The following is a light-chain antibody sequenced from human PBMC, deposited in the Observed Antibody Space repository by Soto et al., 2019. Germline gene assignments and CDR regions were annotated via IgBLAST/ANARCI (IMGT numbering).Light chain of an antibody. CDR3: QQSHSTPLT. J-gene: IGKJ4*01. Sequence: DIQVIQSPSSLSASVGDRVTITCRASLRISKYLNWYQQKPGKAPKLLIYGASTLQSGVPSRFSGTRSWTDFTLIISSLQPEDSATYYCQQSHSTPLTFGGGTKLEI. CDR1: LRISKY. CDR2: GAS. V-gene: IGKV1-39*01.